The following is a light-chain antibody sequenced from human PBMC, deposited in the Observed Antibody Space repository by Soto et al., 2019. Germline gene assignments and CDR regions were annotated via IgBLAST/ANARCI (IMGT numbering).Light chain of an antibody. CDR3: QQRGNWPRTWA. V-gene: IGKV3-11*01. CDR2: DAS. CDR1: QSISID. Sequence: EIVLTQSPVTLSLSPGEGATLSCKASQSISIDLAWYQQKPDQVPRLLIYDASSRATGIPGRFTGSGSGTDFTLTISSLEPEDFAVYYCQQRGNWPRTWAFGQGTKVEV. J-gene: IGKJ1*01.